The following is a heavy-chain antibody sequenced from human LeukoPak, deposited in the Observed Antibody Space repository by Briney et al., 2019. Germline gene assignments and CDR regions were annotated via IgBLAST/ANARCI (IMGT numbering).Heavy chain of an antibody. V-gene: IGHV3-53*01. Sequence: GGSLRLSCAASGFTVSSNYMSWVRQAPGKGLEWVSVIYSGGSTYYADSVKGRFTISRDNSKNTLYLQMNSLRAEDPAVYYCARVRVEMATALEYYFDYWGQGTLVTVSS. J-gene: IGHJ4*02. CDR1: GFTVSSNY. CDR2: IYSGGST. D-gene: IGHD5-24*01. CDR3: ARVRVEMATALEYYFDY.